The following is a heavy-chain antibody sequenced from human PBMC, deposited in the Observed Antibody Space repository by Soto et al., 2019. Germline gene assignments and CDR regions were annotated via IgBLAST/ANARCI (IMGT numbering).Heavy chain of an antibody. CDR3: ERGLHSSESSYLTYLAS. D-gene: IGHD4-4*01. Sequence: PGGSLRLYCAASGFTVSSSYMTWVRQAPGKGLEWVSVIYSGGSTYYADSVKGRFRISRDNSNNSLFLQMEHLRAEDTAVYFCERGLHSSESSYLTYLASWGHGTLVTVSS. CDR2: IYSGGST. V-gene: IGHV3-66*01. CDR1: GFTVSSSY. J-gene: IGHJ5*01.